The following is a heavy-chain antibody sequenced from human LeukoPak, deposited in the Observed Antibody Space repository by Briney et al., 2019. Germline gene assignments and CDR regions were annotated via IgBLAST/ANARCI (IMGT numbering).Heavy chain of an antibody. Sequence: ASVKVSCKASGYTFTGYYMHWVRQAPGQGLEWMGWINPNSGGTNYAQKFQGGVTMTRDTSISTAYMELSRLRSDDTAVYYCARDFCSSTSCYGGRSDYWGQGTLVTVSS. D-gene: IGHD2-2*01. CDR2: INPNSGGT. CDR3: ARDFCSSTSCYGGRSDY. CDR1: GYTFTGYY. V-gene: IGHV1-2*02. J-gene: IGHJ4*02.